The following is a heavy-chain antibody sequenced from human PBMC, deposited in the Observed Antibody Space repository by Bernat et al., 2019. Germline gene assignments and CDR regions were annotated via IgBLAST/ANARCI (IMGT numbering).Heavy chain of an antibody. CDR3: ARDRDGGLWFDI. V-gene: IGHV3-21*01. J-gene: IGHJ3*02. Sequence: EVQLVESGGGLVKPGGSLRLSCAASGFTFSSYSMNWVRQAPGKGLEWVSSISSSSSYIYYADSVKGRFTISRDNAKNSLYLQMNSLRAEDTAVYYCARDRDGGLWFDIWGHGTMVTVSS. D-gene: IGHD5-24*01. CDR1: GFTFSSYS. CDR2: ISSSSSYI.